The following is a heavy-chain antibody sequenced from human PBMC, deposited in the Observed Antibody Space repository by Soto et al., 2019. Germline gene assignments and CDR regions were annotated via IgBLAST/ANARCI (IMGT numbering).Heavy chain of an antibody. Sequence: SETLSLTCAVYGGSFSGYYWSWIRQPPGKGLEWIGEINHSGSTNYNPSLKSRVTISVDTSKNQFSLKLSSVTAADTAVYYCAREVGKYCSSTSCYVRRRLYYGMDVWGQGTTVTVSS. J-gene: IGHJ6*02. CDR3: AREVGKYCSSTSCYVRRRLYYGMDV. CDR1: GGSFSGYY. D-gene: IGHD2-2*01. V-gene: IGHV4-34*01. CDR2: INHSGST.